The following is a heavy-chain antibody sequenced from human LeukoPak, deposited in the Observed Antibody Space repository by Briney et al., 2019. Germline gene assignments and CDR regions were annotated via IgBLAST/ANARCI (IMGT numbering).Heavy chain of an antibody. CDR2: ISSSSSYI. CDR3: AREEYSGSSGPEYFDY. D-gene: IGHD6-6*01. Sequence: PGGSLRLSCAASGFTFSSYSMNWVRQAPGKGLEWVSSISSSSSYIYYADSVKGRFTISRDNAKNSLYLQMNSLRAEDTAVYYCAREEYSGSSGPEYFDYWGQGTLVTVSS. V-gene: IGHV3-21*01. CDR1: GFTFSSYS. J-gene: IGHJ4*02.